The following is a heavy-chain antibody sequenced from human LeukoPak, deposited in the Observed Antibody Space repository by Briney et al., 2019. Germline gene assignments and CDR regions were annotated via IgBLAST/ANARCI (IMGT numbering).Heavy chain of an antibody. J-gene: IGHJ5*02. V-gene: IGHV3-30*18. CDR3: AKQTGP. Sequence: GGSLRLSCAASGFTFSSYGMHWVRQAPGKGLEWVAVISYDGSNKYYADSVKGRFTISRDNSKNTLYLQMNSLRAEDTAVYYCAKQTGPWGQGALVTVSS. CDR1: GFTFSSYG. CDR2: ISYDGSNK.